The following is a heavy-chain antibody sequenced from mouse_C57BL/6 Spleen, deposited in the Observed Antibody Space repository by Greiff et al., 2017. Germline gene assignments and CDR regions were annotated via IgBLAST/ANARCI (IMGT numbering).Heavy chain of an antibody. V-gene: IGHV1-80*01. CDR1: GYAFSSYW. D-gene: IGHD3-2*02. Sequence: QVQLKQSGAELVKPGASVKISCKASGYAFSSYWMNWVKQRPGQGLEWIGQIYPGDGDTNYNGKFKGKATLTADKSSSPAYMQLSSLTSADSAVXSGAQGGAQATSPYFDYWGQGTTLTVSS. CDR2: IYPGDGDT. J-gene: IGHJ2*01. CDR3: AQGGAQATSPYFDY.